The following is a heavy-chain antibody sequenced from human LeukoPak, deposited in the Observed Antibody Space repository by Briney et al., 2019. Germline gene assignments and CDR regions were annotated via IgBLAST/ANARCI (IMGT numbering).Heavy chain of an antibody. CDR2: IYYSGST. J-gene: IGHJ6*03. Sequence: SETLSLTCTVSGGSISSYYWSWIRQPPGKGLEWIGYIYYSGSTNYNPSLKSRVTMSVDTSKNQFSLKLSSVTAADTAVYYCARDPSIYYYYLDVWGKGTTVTVSS. CDR3: ARDPSIYYYYLDV. V-gene: IGHV4-59*12. CDR1: GGSISSYY.